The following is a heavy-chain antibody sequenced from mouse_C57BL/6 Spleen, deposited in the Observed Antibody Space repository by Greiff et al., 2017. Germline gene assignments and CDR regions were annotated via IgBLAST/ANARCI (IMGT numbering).Heavy chain of an antibody. V-gene: IGHV1-61*01. CDR2: IYPSDSET. D-gene: IGHD1-1*01. CDR1: GYTFTSYW. Sequence: QVQLQQPGAELVRPGSSVKLSCKASGYTFTSYWMDWVKQRPGQGLEWIGNIYPSDSETHYNQKFKDKATLTVDKSSSTAYMQLSSLTSEDSAVYYCARSYYGSSFDYWGQGTTLPVSS. J-gene: IGHJ2*01. CDR3: ARSYYGSSFDY.